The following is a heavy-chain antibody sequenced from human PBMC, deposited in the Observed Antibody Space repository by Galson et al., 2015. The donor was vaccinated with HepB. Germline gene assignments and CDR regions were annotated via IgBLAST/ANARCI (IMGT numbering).Heavy chain of an antibody. Sequence: SVKVSCKASGGTFSSYAISWVRQAPGQGLEWMGGIIPIFGTANYAQKFQGRVTITADESTSTAYMELSSLRSEDTAVYYCSLTRITIFGVVPDGAFDIWGQGTMVTVSS. CDR3: SLTRITIFGVVPDGAFDI. D-gene: IGHD3-3*01. V-gene: IGHV1-69*13. CDR1: GGTFSSYA. J-gene: IGHJ3*02. CDR2: IIPIFGTA.